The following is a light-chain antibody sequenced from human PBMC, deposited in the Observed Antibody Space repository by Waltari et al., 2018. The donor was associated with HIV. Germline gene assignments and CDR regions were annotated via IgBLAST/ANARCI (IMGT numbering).Light chain of an antibody. V-gene: IGLV3-1*01. CDR1: DLTKKY. Sequence: SYELTQPPSVSVSPGQTASLTCSGDDLTKKYVSWYQQRPGQSPVLVIYQVARGPSGIPERFSGSSSGNTATLTISGTQSMDEADYYCQAWDSNSAVFGGGTKLTVL. CDR3: QAWDSNSAV. J-gene: IGLJ2*01. CDR2: QVA.